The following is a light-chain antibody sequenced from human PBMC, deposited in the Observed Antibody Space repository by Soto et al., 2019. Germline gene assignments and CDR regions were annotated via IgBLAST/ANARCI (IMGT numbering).Light chain of an antibody. Sequence: IMMTQSPATLSVSPGEGATLSCRASQSIESKLAWYHQRPGQPPRLLIYGASTRATGIPVRFSGSGSGTDFTLYISVLQSEDFGVYYCQQYRSWRTFGQGTTVEVK. CDR2: GAS. CDR3: QQYRSWRT. J-gene: IGKJ1*01. V-gene: IGKV3D-15*01. CDR1: QSIESK.